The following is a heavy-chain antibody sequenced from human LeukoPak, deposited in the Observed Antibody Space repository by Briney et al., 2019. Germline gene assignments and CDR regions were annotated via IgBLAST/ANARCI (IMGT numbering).Heavy chain of an antibody. Sequence: EASVKVSCKASGYTFTSYAINWVRQAPGQGLEWMGWINTDTGNPTYAQGFTGRFVFSLDTSVSTAYLQISSLKAEDTAVYYCARDRSFGSWWELLKTNWFDPWGQGTLVTVSS. CDR1: GYTFTSYA. D-gene: IGHD1-26*01. CDR3: ARDRSFGSWWELLKTNWFDP. J-gene: IGHJ5*02. V-gene: IGHV7-4-1*02. CDR2: INTDTGNP.